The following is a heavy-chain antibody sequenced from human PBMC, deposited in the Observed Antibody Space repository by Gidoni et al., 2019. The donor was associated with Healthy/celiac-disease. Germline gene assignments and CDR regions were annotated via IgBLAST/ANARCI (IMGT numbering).Heavy chain of an antibody. CDR2: ISYDGSNK. D-gene: IGHD6-13*01. CDR1: GFTFSSYG. Sequence: QVQLVESGGGVVQPGRSLRLSCAASGFTFSSYGMHWVRQAPGKGLEWVAVISYDGSNKYYADSVKGRFTISRDNSKNTLYLQMNSLRAEDTAVYYCAKDDGSSWYGGYYFDYWGQGTLVTVSS. CDR3: AKDDGSSWYGGYYFDY. V-gene: IGHV3-30*18. J-gene: IGHJ4*02.